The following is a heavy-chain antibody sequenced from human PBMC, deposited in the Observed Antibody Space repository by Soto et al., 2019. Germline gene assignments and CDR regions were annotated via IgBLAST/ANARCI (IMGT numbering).Heavy chain of an antibody. CDR3: AKPVDTAIVWLPPAFDY. J-gene: IGHJ4*02. V-gene: IGHV3-23*01. CDR1: GCTFSSYA. Sequence: GGFLRLSCAACGCTFSSYAMSWVRQAPGKGLEWVSAISGSGAGTYYADSVKGRFTISRDSSRNTLYLQMNSLRAEDTAVYYCAKPVDTAIVWLPPAFDYWGQGTLVTVSS. D-gene: IGHD5-18*01. CDR2: ISGSGAGT.